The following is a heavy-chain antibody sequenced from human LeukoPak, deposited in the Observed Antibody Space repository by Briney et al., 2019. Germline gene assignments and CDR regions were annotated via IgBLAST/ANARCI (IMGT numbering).Heavy chain of an antibody. D-gene: IGHD1-14*01. CDR3: AGYNWNHACWYFDL. CDR2: IYYSGST. CDR1: GGSISSYY. J-gene: IGHJ2*01. Sequence: SETLSLTCTVSGGSISSYYWSWIRQPPGKGLEWIGYIYYSGSTNYNPSLKSRVTISVDTSKNQFSLKLSSVTAADTAVYYCAGYNWNHACWYFDLWGRGTLVTVSS. V-gene: IGHV4-59*01.